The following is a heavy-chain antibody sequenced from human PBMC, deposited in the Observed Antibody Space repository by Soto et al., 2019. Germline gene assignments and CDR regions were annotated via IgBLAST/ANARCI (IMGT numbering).Heavy chain of an antibody. CDR1: GSTLTELS. D-gene: IGHD2-2*01. V-gene: IGHV1-24*01. CDR3: TKVFVRPEVVPAANLHTDYYYGMDI. J-gene: IGHJ6*02. Sequence: ASVKVACKVSGSTLTELSMHWVRQAPGKGLEWIGGFAPEDGETIYAQKFQGRVTMTEDTSTDTAYMELSRLRSRVSAMYYGTKVFVRPEVVPAANLHTDYYYGMDIWRQGTTDTVSS. CDR2: FAPEDGET.